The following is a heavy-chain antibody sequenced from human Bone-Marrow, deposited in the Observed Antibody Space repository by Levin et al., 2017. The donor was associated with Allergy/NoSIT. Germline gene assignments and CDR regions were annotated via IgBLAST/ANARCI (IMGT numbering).Heavy chain of an antibody. D-gene: IGHD1-20*01. CDR1: GGSISYYY. CDR3: ARDDGPVTGTPGTFDI. V-gene: IGHV4-59*01. CDR2: LFYSGST. Sequence: RTSETLSLTCTVSGGSISYYYWSWIRQPPGKGLEWIGYLFYSGSTDYNPSLKSRVTISVDTSKSQFSLKLTSVTAAATAVYYCARDDGPVTGTPGTFDIWGQGTMVTVSS. J-gene: IGHJ3*02.